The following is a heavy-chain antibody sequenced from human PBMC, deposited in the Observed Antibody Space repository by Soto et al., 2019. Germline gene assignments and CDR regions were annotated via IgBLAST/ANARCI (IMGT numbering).Heavy chain of an antibody. CDR2: IFHSGNA. CDR1: GGSIRNVY. Sequence: QVHLQESGPGLVKPLETLSLTCTVSGGSIRNVYWSWIRQSPGKRLEWIGFIFHSGNAKYNPSLKSRVTISVDTSKNHCSLSLDSVTAADTAVYFCAIAHAPTRPFDYFGQGTLVTVSS. V-gene: IGHV4-59*01. CDR3: AIAHAPTRPFDY. J-gene: IGHJ4*01. D-gene: IGHD2-2*01.